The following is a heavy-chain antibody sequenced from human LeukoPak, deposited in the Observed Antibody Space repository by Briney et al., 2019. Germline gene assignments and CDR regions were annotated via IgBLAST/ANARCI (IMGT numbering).Heavy chain of an antibody. V-gene: IGHV1-69*04. CDR1: GGTFSSYA. CDR3: ARHPSRGFYPYYFDY. J-gene: IGHJ4*02. CDR2: IIPILGIA. Sequence: ASVKVSCKASGGTFSSYAISWVRQAPGQGLEWMGRIIPILGIANYAQKFQGRVTITADKSTSTAYMELSSLRSEDTAVYYCARHPSRGFYPYYFDYWGQGTLVTVSS. D-gene: IGHD2-2*01.